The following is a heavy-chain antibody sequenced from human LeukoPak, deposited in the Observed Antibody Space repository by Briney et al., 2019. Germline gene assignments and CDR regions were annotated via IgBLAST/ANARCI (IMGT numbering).Heavy chain of an antibody. CDR3: ARHGWHSWYFDL. CDR1: GGSLSGYA. Sequence: SETLSLTCAVYGGSLSGYAWSWVRQPPGKGLEWIGEINQRRSLKYNPSLESRVTTSVDTSKNQFSLKLSSVTAADTAVFYCARHGWHSWYFDLWGRGTLVTVSS. D-gene: IGHD6-19*01. V-gene: IGHV4-34*01. J-gene: IGHJ2*01. CDR2: INQRRSL.